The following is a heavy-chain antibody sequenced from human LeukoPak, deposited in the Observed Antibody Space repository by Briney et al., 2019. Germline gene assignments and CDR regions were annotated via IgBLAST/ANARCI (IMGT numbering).Heavy chain of an antibody. D-gene: IGHD3-10*01. V-gene: IGHV4-34*01. CDR2: INHSGST. CDR1: GGSFSGYY. Sequence: SETLSLTCAVYGGSFSGYYWSCIRQPPGKGLEWIGEINHSGSTNYNPSLKSRVTISVDTSKNQFSLKLSSVTAADTAVYYCARGRLWFGEFPIWFDPWGQGTLVTVSS. CDR3: ARGRLWFGEFPIWFDP. J-gene: IGHJ5*02.